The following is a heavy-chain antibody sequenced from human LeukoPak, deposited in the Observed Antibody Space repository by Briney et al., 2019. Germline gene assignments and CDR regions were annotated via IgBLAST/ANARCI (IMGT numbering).Heavy chain of an antibody. J-gene: IGHJ5*02. CDR1: GDSVSNKNTA. D-gene: IGHD1-14*01. V-gene: IGHV6-1*01. Sequence: SQTLSLTCAISGDSVSNKNTAWNWIRQSPSRGLEWLGRTYYRSKWHNTYAASVKSRITINPDTSKNQFSLQLNSVTPEDTAVYYCTRDATRTGWFDPWGQGTLVTVSS. CDR2: TYYRSKWHN. CDR3: TRDATRTGWFDP.